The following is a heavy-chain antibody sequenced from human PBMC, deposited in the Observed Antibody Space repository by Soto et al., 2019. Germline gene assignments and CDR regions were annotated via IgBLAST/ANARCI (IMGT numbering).Heavy chain of an antibody. CDR1: GYTFTRYT. CDR3: ARDFDQGSFDY. Sequence: QVHLVQSGAEVKKPGASVKISCEASGYTFTRYTLHWVRQAPGQRLEWMGWINTDNGNTGYSQKLQGRVTVVRDTSARIVYMELSSLMSGDTAVYYCARDFDQGSFDYWGQGTLVTVSS. V-gene: IGHV1-3*04. CDR2: INTDNGNT. J-gene: IGHJ4*02. D-gene: IGHD2-2*01.